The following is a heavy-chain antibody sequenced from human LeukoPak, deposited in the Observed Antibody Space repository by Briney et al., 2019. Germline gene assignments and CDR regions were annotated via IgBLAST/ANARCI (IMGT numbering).Heavy chain of an antibody. CDR2: IYYSGST. CDR3: ARHKTETGSLDF. Sequence: SETLSLTCTVSGGSISSYYWSWIRQPPGKGLEYIGNIYYSGSTNYNPSFKSRVTISVDTSKNQFSLKLSSVTAADTAVYYCARHKTETGSLDFWGRGTLVTVSS. D-gene: IGHD2-21*02. V-gene: IGHV4-59*08. J-gene: IGHJ4*02. CDR1: GGSISSYY.